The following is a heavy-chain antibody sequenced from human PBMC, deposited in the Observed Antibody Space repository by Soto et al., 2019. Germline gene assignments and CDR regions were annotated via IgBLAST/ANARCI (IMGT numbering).Heavy chain of an antibody. Sequence: SETLSLTCTVSGGSISGYYWSWLRQPPGKGLEWIGGYSGFTNYNPSLESRATISVDHSKNQFFLTLRSVTAADTAVYYCARDYGDYSFFFDYWGQGALVTVSS. V-gene: IGHV4-59*01. CDR3: ARDYGDYSFFFDY. D-gene: IGHD4-17*01. CDR2: YSGFT. CDR1: GGSISGYY. J-gene: IGHJ4*02.